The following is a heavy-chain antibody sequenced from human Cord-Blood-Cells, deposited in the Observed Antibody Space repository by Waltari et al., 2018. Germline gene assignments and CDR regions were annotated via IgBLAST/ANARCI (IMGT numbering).Heavy chain of an antibody. J-gene: IGHJ3*02. D-gene: IGHD3-16*01. CDR1: GYTFTSYA. Sequence: QVQLVQSGAEVKKPGASVKVSCKASGYTFTSYAMHWVRQAPGQRLEWMGWINAGKGKKKSSQEFQGKVTITREQSANTTYMGLSSLGSEDTGVDYWGEKGGGGAFDIWGQGTMVTVSS. CDR3: GEKGGGGAFDI. V-gene: IGHV1-3*01. CDR2: INAGKGKK.